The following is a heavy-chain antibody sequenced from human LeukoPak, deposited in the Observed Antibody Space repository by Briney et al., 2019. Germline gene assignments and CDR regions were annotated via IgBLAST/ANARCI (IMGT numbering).Heavy chain of an antibody. CDR2: IGITDKT. CDR3: ARDLGTGTAYTNRFDL. Sequence: PGGSLRLSCTASGFTLSRYEMHWVRQVIGKGLEWVSAIGITDKTYYLAPVEGRFTISRENAKNSVYLQMNSLRAEDTAVYYCARDLGTGTAYTNRFDLWGQGTLVTVSS. J-gene: IGHJ5*02. D-gene: IGHD2-21*02. CDR1: GFTLSRYE. V-gene: IGHV3-13*01.